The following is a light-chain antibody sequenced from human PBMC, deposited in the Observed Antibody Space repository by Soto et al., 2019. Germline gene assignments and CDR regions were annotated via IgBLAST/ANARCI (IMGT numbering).Light chain of an antibody. CDR1: QSVSSY. Sequence: EIVLTQSPATLSLSPGERATLSCRASQSVSSYLAWYQQKPGQAPRLLIYDASNRATGIPARFSGSGSGTDFTLTISSLEPEDFAVYYCQQYNNWVGTFGGGTKVDI. V-gene: IGKV3-11*01. J-gene: IGKJ4*01. CDR3: QQYNNWVGT. CDR2: DAS.